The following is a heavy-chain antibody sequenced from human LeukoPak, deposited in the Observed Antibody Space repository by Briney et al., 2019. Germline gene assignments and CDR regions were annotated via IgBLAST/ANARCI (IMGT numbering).Heavy chain of an antibody. Sequence: GRSLRLSCAASGFTFDDYAMHWVRQAPGKGLEWVSGISWNSGSIGYADSVKGRFTISRDNAKNSLYLQMNSLRAEDTALYYCAKDIRSLAARPGGMDYRGQGTLVTVSA. V-gene: IGHV3-9*01. CDR2: ISWNSGSI. D-gene: IGHD6-6*01. CDR1: GFTFDDYA. CDR3: AKDIRSLAARPGGMDY. J-gene: IGHJ4*02.